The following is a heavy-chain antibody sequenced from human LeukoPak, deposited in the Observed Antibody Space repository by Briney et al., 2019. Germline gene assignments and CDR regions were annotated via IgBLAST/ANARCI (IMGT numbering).Heavy chain of an antibody. J-gene: IGHJ4*02. Sequence: SETLSLTCTVSGGSISSYYWSWIRQPPGKGLEWIGYIYYSGSTNYNPSLKSRVTISVDTSKNQFSLKLSSVTAADTAVYYCARGRRLRLGELSSPFDYWGQGTLVTVSP. CDR2: IYYSGST. CDR3: ARGRRLRLGELSSPFDY. V-gene: IGHV4-59*01. D-gene: IGHD3-16*02. CDR1: GGSISSYY.